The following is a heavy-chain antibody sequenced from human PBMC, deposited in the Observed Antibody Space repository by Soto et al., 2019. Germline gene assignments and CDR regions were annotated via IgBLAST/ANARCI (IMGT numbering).Heavy chain of an antibody. CDR1: GYSFSNSW. CDR2: IYPGDSET. Sequence: PVESLKISCKGSGYSFSNSWIAWVRQMPGKGLEWIGIIYPGDSETKYSPSFQGQVTISVDRSITTAYLQWSSLKTSDTAIYYCARRHTSGYGMDVWGQGTTVTVSS. D-gene: IGHD2-2*02. V-gene: IGHV5-51*01. CDR3: ARRHTSGYGMDV. J-gene: IGHJ6*02.